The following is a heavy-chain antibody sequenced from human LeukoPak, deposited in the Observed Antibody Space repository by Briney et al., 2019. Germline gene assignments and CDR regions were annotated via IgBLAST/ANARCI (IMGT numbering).Heavy chain of an antibody. CDR2: IYYSGRS. CDR3: ARGYGDNSGAFDI. J-gene: IGHJ3*02. CDR1: GGSIMVAAYS. D-gene: IGHD4-23*01. Sequence: PSETLSLTCTVSGGSIMVAAYSWSWIRQPLGKGLEWIGYIYYSGRSYYNPSLKSRVTISLDRSKNQFSLRLSSVTAADTAVYFCARGYGDNSGAFDIWGQGTLVTVSS. V-gene: IGHV4-30-2*01.